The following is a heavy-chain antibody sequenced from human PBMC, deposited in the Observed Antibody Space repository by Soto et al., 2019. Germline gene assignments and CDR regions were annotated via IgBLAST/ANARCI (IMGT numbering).Heavy chain of an antibody. CDR3: AKSLRSGDDY. CDR1: GGSFSGYY. J-gene: IGHJ4*02. V-gene: IGHV4-34*01. CDR2: INHSGST. D-gene: IGHD2-15*01. Sequence: ETLSLTCAVYGGSFSGYYWSCIRQPPGKGLEWIGEINHSGSTNYNPSLKSRVTISVDTSKNQFSLKLSSVTAEDTAVYYCAKSLRSGDDYWGQGTLVTVS.